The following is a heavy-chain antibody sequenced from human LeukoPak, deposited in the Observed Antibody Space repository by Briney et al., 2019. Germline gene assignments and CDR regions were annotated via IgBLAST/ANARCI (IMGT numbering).Heavy chain of an antibody. CDR1: GGSISSGSYY. D-gene: IGHD4-17*01. Sequence: SETLSLTCTVSGGSISSGSYYWSWIRQPAGKGLEWIGRIYTSGSTNYNPSLKSRVTISVDTSKNQFSLKLSSVIAADTAVYYCAREYGDYEYYFDYWGQGTLVTVSS. J-gene: IGHJ4*02. V-gene: IGHV4-61*02. CDR3: AREYGDYEYYFDY. CDR2: IYTSGST.